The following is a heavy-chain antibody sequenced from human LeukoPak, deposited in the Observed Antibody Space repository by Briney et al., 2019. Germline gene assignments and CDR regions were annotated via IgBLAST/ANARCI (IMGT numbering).Heavy chain of an antibody. Sequence: GGSLRLSFAASGFTFSSYAMSWVRQAPGKGLEWVSAISGSGGSTYYADSVKGRFTISRDNSKNTLYLQMNSLRAEDTAVYYCAKDRGYCSSTSYLNWFDPWGQGTLVTVSS. V-gene: IGHV3-23*01. CDR3: AKDRGYCSSTSYLNWFDP. D-gene: IGHD2-2*01. CDR1: GFTFSSYA. J-gene: IGHJ5*02. CDR2: ISGSGGST.